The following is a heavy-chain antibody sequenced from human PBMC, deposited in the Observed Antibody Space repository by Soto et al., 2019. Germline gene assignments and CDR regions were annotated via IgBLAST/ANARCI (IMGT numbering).Heavy chain of an antibody. Sequence: SETLSLTCAVYGGSFSGYYWSWIRQPPGKGLEWIGDINYSGSTNYNPSLKSRVTISVDTSKNQFSLKLSSVTAADTAVYYCARGPCGGDCYSNFDYWGQGTLVTVSS. D-gene: IGHD2-21*02. J-gene: IGHJ4*02. V-gene: IGHV4-34*09. CDR2: INYSGST. CDR3: ARGPCGGDCYSNFDY. CDR1: GGSFSGYY.